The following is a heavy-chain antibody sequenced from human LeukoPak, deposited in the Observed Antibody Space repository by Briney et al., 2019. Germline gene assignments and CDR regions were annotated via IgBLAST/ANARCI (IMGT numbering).Heavy chain of an antibody. CDR2: VYYSGST. D-gene: IGHD3-22*01. V-gene: IGHV4-59*02. CDR1: GGSVSGYY. J-gene: IGHJ4*02. Sequence: SETLSLTCVVSGGSVSGYYWGWIRQPPGRGLEWIGYVYYSGSTNYNPSFKSRITISVDTSRNQFSLQLNSVTPEDTAVYYCARGTGDSCKDWGLGTLVTVSS. CDR3: ARGTGDSCKD.